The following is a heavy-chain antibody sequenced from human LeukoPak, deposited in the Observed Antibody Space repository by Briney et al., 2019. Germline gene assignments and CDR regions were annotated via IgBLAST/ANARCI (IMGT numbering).Heavy chain of an antibody. CDR2: VYTSGNT. CDR1: GGSISGGY. D-gene: IGHD4-11*01. J-gene: IGHJ4*02. CDR3: AKSYFDYSTYYSYYFNL. Sequence: SETLSLTCTVSGGSISGGYWSWIRQPPGRGLEWIGYVYTSGNTNYNPSLKSRVTISVDTSKSQFALKLSSVTAADTAVYYCAKSYFDYSTYYSYYFNLWGQGALATVSS. V-gene: IGHV4-4*09.